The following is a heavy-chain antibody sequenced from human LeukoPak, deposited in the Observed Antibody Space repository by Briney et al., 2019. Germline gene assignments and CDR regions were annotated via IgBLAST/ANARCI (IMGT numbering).Heavy chain of an antibody. V-gene: IGHV3-7*01. CDR2: IKQDGSEK. CDR3: ARSPITMVRGVIRHYYYYYYMDV. D-gene: IGHD3-10*01. Sequence: PGGSLRLSCGASGFTFSTSAMDWVRQAPGKGLEWVANIKQDGSEKYYVDSVKGRFTISRDNAKNSLYLQMNSLRAEDTAVYYCARSPITMVRGVIRHYYYYYYMDVWGKGTTVTISS. CDR1: GFTFSTSA. J-gene: IGHJ6*03.